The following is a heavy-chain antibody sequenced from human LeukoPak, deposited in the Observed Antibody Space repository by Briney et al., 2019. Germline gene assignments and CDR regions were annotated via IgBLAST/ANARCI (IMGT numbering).Heavy chain of an antibody. V-gene: IGHV4-34*01. J-gene: IGHJ4*02. CDR2: INHSGST. D-gene: IGHD5-12*01. CDR1: GGSFSGYH. CDR3: ATRATWIGPVDY. Sequence: SETLSLTCAVYGGSFSGYHWTWIRQPPGKGLEWIGEINHSGSTNYNPSLKSRVTISVDTSKNQFSLKLSSVTAADTAVYYCATRATWIGPVDYWGQGALVTVSS.